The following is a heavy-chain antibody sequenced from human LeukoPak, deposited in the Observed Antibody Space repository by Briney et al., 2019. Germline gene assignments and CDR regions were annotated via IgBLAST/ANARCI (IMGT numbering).Heavy chain of an antibody. D-gene: IGHD3-3*01. CDR3: ARSCRSGYYSGFDY. CDR1: GFTFDDYA. J-gene: IGHJ4*02. V-gene: IGHV3-9*01. Sequence: GGSLRLSCAASGFTFDDYAMHWVRQAPGKGLEWVSGISWNSVGIGYADSVKGRFSISRDNAKNSLYLQMNSLRAEDTALYYCARSCRSGYYSGFDYWGQGTLVTVSS. CDR2: ISWNSVGI.